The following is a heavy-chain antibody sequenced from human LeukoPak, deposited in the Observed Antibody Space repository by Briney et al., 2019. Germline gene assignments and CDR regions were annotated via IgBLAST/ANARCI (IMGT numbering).Heavy chain of an antibody. V-gene: IGHV3-48*03. CDR1: GFTFSSYE. Sequence: GGSLRLSCAASGFTFSSYEMSWVRQAPGKGLEWVSTIKGTGLTTYYADSVKGRFTISRDNAKNSLFLQMTSLRADDTAIYYCARAGELRYMDVWGKGTAVTVSS. CDR2: IKGTGLTT. CDR3: ARAGELRYMDV. J-gene: IGHJ6*03. D-gene: IGHD3-16*01.